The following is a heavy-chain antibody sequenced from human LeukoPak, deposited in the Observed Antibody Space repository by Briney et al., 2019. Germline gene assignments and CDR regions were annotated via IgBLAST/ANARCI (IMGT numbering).Heavy chain of an antibody. D-gene: IGHD2-15*01. CDR3: ARVDAVVVAATLGYYYGMDV. Sequence: GGSLRLSCAASGFTFSSYWMSWVRQAPGKGLEWVANIEQDGSEKYYVDSVKGRFTISRDNAKNSLYLQMNSLRAEDTAVYYCARVDAVVVAATLGYYYGMDVWGQGTTVTVSS. CDR1: GFTFSSYW. V-gene: IGHV3-7*04. CDR2: IEQDGSEK. J-gene: IGHJ6*02.